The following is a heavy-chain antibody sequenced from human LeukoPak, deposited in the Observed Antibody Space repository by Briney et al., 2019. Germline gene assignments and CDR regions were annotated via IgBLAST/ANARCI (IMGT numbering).Heavy chain of an antibody. J-gene: IGHJ3*02. CDR3: ARNRDSGSLDAFDI. Sequence: GESLKISCKGSGYSFTTYWIGWVRQMPGKGLEWMGIIYPGDSDTRYSPSCQGQVTISGAKSISTAYLQWSSLKASDTAMYYCARNRDSGSLDAFDIWGQGTMVTVSS. CDR1: GYSFTTYW. CDR2: IYPGDSDT. V-gene: IGHV5-51*01. D-gene: IGHD3-10*01.